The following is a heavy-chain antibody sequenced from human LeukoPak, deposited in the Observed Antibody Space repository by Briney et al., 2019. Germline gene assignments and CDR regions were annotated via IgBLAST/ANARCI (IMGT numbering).Heavy chain of an antibody. Sequence: SEALSLTCTVSGGSISNYYWSWIRQPPGKALEWIGYIYYTGTTKYNPSLKSRATISLDTSKNQFSLKLTSVTAADTALFFCARGYDIDVWGQGTTVTVSS. CDR1: GGSISNYY. CDR3: ARGYDIDV. V-gene: IGHV4-59*01. J-gene: IGHJ6*02. CDR2: IYYTGTT.